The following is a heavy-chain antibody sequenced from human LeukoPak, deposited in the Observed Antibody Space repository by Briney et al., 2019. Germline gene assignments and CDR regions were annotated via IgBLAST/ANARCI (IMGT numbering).Heavy chain of an antibody. V-gene: IGHV1-2*02. J-gene: IGHJ4*02. D-gene: IGHD4-17*01. CDR2: INPNSGGT. CDR3: ARVNDYGDYSYYY. Sequence: ASVKVSCKASGYTFTGYYMHWVRQAPGQGLEWMGWINPNSGGTNYAQKFQGRVTMTRDTSISTAYMELSRLRSDDTAVYYCARVNDYGDYSYYYWGQGTLVTVSS. CDR1: GYTFTGYY.